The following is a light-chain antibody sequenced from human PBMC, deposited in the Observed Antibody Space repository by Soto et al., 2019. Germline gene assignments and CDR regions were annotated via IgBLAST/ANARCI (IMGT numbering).Light chain of an antibody. CDR1: QSIARF. CDR2: GAS. Sequence: DLQMTQSPSSLSAAVGDRVTITCRASQSIARFLNWYQQKPGGVPKLLIFGASYLRSGVPSRFSGSGSGTHFALTITSLQPEDFATYFCQQSHIAPYTFGQGTNL. CDR3: QQSHIAPYT. V-gene: IGKV1-39*01. J-gene: IGKJ2*01.